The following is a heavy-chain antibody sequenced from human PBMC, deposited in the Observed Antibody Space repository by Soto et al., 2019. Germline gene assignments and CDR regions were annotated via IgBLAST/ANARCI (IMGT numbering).Heavy chain of an antibody. CDR1: GFTFSSYW. D-gene: IGHD3-10*01. CDR2: IKQDGSEK. Sequence: GGSLRLSCAASGFTFSSYWVSWVRQAPGKGLEWVVNIKQDGSEKYYVDSVKGRFTISRDNAKNSLYLQMNSLRAEDTAVYYCARCYGSGSYFSPYYYYYGMDVWGQGTTVTVSS. CDR3: ARCYGSGSYFSPYYYYYGMDV. V-gene: IGHV3-7*01. J-gene: IGHJ6*02.